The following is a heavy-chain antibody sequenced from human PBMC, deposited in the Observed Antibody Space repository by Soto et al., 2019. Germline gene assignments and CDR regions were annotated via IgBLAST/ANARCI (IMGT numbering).Heavy chain of an antibody. D-gene: IGHD1-1*01. CDR2: NIPIFGPA. CDR3: ATGSFTSTGGRIGYHYNAMDV. Sequence: SVKVSCKSSGGTFSSHSINWVRQAPGQGLEWMGGNIPIFGPANFAKKFQGRVTITADESTTTAYMELSSLTSEDTAVYYCATGSFTSTGGRIGYHYNAMDVWGQGTTVTV. V-gene: IGHV1-69*13. CDR1: GGTFSSHS. J-gene: IGHJ6*02.